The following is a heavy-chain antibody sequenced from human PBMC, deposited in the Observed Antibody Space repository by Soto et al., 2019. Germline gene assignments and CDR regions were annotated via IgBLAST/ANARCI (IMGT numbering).Heavy chain of an antibody. CDR1: GGSISSGDYY. Sequence: SETLSLTCTVSGGSISSGDYYWSWIRQSPGKGQEWIGYIYYSGSNYYNPSLKSRVTISVDTSKNQFSLRLSSVTAADPALYYCAREGRYCSGGSCYLFGMDVWGQGTTVTVSS. D-gene: IGHD2-15*01. J-gene: IGHJ6*02. CDR2: IYYSGSN. V-gene: IGHV4-30-4*01. CDR3: AREGRYCSGGSCYLFGMDV.